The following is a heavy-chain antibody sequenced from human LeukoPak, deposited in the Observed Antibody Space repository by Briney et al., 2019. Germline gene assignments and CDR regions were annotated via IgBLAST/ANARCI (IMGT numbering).Heavy chain of an antibody. J-gene: IGHJ3*02. D-gene: IGHD3-22*01. CDR1: GYIFTSYY. V-gene: IGHV1-46*01. CDR3: ARPYYYDSSGYFYDAFDI. Sequence: ASVKVSCKASGYIFTSYYMHWVRQAPGQGLEWMGIINPSGGSTSYAQKFQGRVTITADKSTSTAYMELSSLRSEDTAVYYCARPYYYDSSGYFYDAFDIWGQGTMVTVSS. CDR2: INPSGGST.